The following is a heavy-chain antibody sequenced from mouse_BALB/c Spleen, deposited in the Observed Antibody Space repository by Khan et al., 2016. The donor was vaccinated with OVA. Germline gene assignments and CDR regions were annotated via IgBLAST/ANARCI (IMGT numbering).Heavy chain of an antibody. D-gene: IGHD2-12*01. CDR2: IYPGTGST. V-gene: IGHV1-76*01. CDR1: GYIFTNYW. Sequence: QVRLQQSGAELVRPGASVKLSCKTSGYIFTNYWIHWVKQRSGQGLEWIARIYPGTGSTYYNAKFKGKATLTADKSSSTAYMQLSSLKSEDSAVFFSARPYDRSHYFVYWSQGTTLTVSS. J-gene: IGHJ2*01. CDR3: ARPYDRSHYFVY.